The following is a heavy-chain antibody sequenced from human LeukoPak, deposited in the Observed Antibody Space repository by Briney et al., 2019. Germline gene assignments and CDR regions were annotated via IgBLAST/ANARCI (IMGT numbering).Heavy chain of an antibody. Sequence: EASVKVSCKASGYTFTDYYINWVRQAPGQGLEWMGWISAYNGNTNYAQKLQGRVTMTTDTSTSTAYMELRSLRSDDTAVYYCARRGSSGWYLFGYDSSGYFKNLDYWGQGTLVTVSS. V-gene: IGHV1-18*04. CDR2: ISAYNGNT. D-gene: IGHD3-22*01. CDR3: ARRGSSGWYLFGYDSSGYFKNLDY. CDR1: GYTFTDYY. J-gene: IGHJ4*02.